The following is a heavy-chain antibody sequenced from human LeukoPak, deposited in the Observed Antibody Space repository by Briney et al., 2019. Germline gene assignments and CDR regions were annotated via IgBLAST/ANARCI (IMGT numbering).Heavy chain of an antibody. D-gene: IGHD1-1*01. Sequence: PGGSLRLSCAVSGFIFSDYGFHWVRPAPGKGLEWVAVTRFDGSIKQYADSVKGRFTISRGNSKNTLYLQMNFLKSEDTAVYYCARWGGTRQYYFDYWGQGTLVTVSS. CDR2: TRFDGSIK. J-gene: IGHJ4*02. V-gene: IGHV3-33*01. CDR1: GFIFSDYG. CDR3: ARWGGTRQYYFDY.